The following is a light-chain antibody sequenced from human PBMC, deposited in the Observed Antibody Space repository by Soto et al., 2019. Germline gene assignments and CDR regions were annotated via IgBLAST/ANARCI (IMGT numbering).Light chain of an antibody. CDR1: QDIRTS. J-gene: IGKJ3*01. CDR3: QHYNNLPPFA. CDR2: GAS. V-gene: IGKV1-33*01. Sequence: DIQMTQSPSSLSASVGARVSITCQASQDIRTSLSWFQHKPGRAPKLLIYGASYLETGVPSRFRGSGSETEFTCTISSLQPEDIATYYCQHYNNLPPFAFGPGTIVDLK.